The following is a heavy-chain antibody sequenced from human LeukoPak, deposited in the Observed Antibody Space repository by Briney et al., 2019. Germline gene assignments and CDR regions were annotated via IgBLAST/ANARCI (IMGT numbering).Heavy chain of an antibody. CDR2: IDTAGNT. CDR1: GFTFSRYA. Sequence: PGGSLRLSCAASGFTFSRYAMSWVRQAPGKGLEWVSAIDTAGNTYYPGSVKGRFTISRENAKNSLYLQMNSLRAGDTAVYYCTLSYGRGFNYYYGMDVWGQGTTVTVSS. J-gene: IGHJ6*02. V-gene: IGHV3-13*01. CDR3: TLSYGRGFNYYYGMDV. D-gene: IGHD5-18*01.